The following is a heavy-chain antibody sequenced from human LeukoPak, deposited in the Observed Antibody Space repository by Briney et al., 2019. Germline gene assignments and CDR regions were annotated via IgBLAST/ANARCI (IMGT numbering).Heavy chain of an antibody. CDR1: GGSISSSSYY. Sequence: SETLPLTCTVSGGSISSSSYYWGWIRQPPGKGLEWIGSIYYSGSTYYNPSLKSRVTISVDTSKNQFSLKLSSVTAADTAVYYCAAGYYDSSGPGNYFDYWGQGTLVTVSS. CDR2: IYYSGST. D-gene: IGHD3-22*01. J-gene: IGHJ4*02. CDR3: AAGYYDSSGPGNYFDY. V-gene: IGHV4-39*01.